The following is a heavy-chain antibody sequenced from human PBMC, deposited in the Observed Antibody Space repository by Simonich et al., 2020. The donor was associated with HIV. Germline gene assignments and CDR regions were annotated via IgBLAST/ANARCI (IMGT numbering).Heavy chain of an antibody. D-gene: IGHD2-15*01. Sequence: QVQLQQWGAGLLKPSETLSLTCAVYGGSFSGYHWSWIRQPPGKGLAGIGEINHSGSTNYNPSLKSRGTISVDTSKNQFSLKLSAVSAADTAVYYCVRGPVVVLVATPQSYYYMDVWGKGTTVTVSS. CDR1: GGSFSGYH. CDR3: VRGPVVVLVATPQSYYYMDV. V-gene: IGHV4-34*01. CDR2: INHSGST. J-gene: IGHJ6*03.